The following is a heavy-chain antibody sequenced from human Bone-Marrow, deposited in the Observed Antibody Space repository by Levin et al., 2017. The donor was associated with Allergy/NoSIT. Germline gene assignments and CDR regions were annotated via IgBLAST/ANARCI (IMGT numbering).Heavy chain of an antibody. CDR1: GGSINSGRYY. Sequence: LRLSCNVSGGSINSGRYYWSWIRQSPGKGLEWIGYSHHSGSSYYNPSLRSRLTVSVDTAKNHFSLQLISVTAADTAVYYCATMSEGVEFWGQGILVTVSS. V-gene: IGHV4-30-4*01. CDR3: ATMSEGVEF. J-gene: IGHJ4*02. CDR2: SHHSGSS. D-gene: IGHD3-3*01.